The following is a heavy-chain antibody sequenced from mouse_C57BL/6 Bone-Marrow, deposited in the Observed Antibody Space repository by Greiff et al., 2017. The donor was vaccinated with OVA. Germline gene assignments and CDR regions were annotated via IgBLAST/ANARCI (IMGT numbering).Heavy chain of an antibody. D-gene: IGHD2-5*01. CDR3: AKGGSNYVSYAMDY. CDR1: GFSLTSYG. Sequence: QVQLKESGPGLVQPSQSLSITCTVSGFSLTSYGVHWVRQSPGKGLEWLGVIWRGGSTDYNAAFMSRLSITKDNSKSQVFFKMNSLQADDTAIDYCAKGGSNYVSYAMDYWGQGTSVTVSS. J-gene: IGHJ4*01. V-gene: IGHV2-5*01. CDR2: IWRGGST.